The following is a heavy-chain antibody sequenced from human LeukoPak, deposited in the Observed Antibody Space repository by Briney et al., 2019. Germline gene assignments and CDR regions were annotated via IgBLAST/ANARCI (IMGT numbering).Heavy chain of an antibody. D-gene: IGHD6-19*01. CDR1: GFTFSSYW. V-gene: IGHV3-74*01. J-gene: IGHJ4*02. CDR2: VNSDGSST. CDR3: AKDGAPRSNGWFPYFDY. Sequence: GGSLRLSCAASGFTFSSYWMHWVRHAPGKGLVWVSRVNSDGSSTTYADSVKGRFTISRDNAKNTLYLQRNSLRAEDTAFYYCAKDGAPRSNGWFPYFDYWGQGTLVTVSS.